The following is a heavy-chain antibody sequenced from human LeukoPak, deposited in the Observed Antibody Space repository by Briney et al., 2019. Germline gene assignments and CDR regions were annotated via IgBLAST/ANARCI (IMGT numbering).Heavy chain of an antibody. CDR1: GFTFSTYW. CDR3: AKGIYSSGWSYFDY. J-gene: IGHJ4*01. V-gene: IGHV3-74*01. D-gene: IGHD6-19*01. CDR2: INPDGSST. Sequence: PGGSLRLSCAASGFTFSTYWMHWVRQTPGKGLVWVSRINPDGSSTAYADSVKGRFTISRDNSKNTLYLQMNSLRAEDTAVYYCAKGIYSSGWSYFDYWGHGTLVTVSS.